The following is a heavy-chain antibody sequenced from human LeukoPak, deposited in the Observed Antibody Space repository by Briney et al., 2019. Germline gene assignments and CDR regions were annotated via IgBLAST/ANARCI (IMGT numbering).Heavy chain of an antibody. V-gene: IGHV1-69*04. D-gene: IGHD2-21*01. CDR2: IIPILGIA. Sequence: SVKVSCKASGGTFSSYAISWVRQAPGQGLEWMGRIIPILGIANYAQKFQGRVTITADKSTSTAYMELSSLRSEDTAVYYCARPQNFGGVTAYRVGNWFDPWAREPWSPSPQ. CDR3: ARPQNFGGVTAYRVGNWFDP. CDR1: GGTFSSYA. J-gene: IGHJ5*02.